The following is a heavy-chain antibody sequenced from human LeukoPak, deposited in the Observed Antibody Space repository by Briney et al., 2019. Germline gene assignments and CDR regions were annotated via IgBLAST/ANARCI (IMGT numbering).Heavy chain of an antibody. CDR2: IYPGDSDT. J-gene: IGHJ4*02. D-gene: IGHD2-21*02. Sequence: GESLKISCKGSGYSFTSYWIGWVRQMPGKGLEWMGIIYPGDSDTRYSPSFQGQVTISADKSISTAYLQWSSLKASDTGIYYCARKLYCGGDCYPRPLDYWGQGTLVTVSS. V-gene: IGHV5-51*01. CDR3: ARKLYCGGDCYPRPLDY. CDR1: GYSFTSYW.